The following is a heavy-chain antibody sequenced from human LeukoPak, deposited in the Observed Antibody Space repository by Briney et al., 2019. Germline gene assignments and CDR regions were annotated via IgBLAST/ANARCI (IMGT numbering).Heavy chain of an antibody. D-gene: IGHD6-13*01. CDR3: ARAGKAAAGKDY. CDR2: INHSGST. V-gene: IGHV4-34*01. CDR1: GGSFSGYY. Sequence: SETLSLTCAVYGGSFSGYYWSWIRQPPGKGLEWIGEINHSGSTNYNPPLKSRVTISVDTSKNQFSLKLSSVTAADTAVYYCARAGKAAAGKDYWGQGTLVTVSS. J-gene: IGHJ4*02.